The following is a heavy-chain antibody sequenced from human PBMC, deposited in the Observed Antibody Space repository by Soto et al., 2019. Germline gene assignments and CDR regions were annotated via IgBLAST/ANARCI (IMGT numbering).Heavy chain of an antibody. J-gene: IGHJ5*01. CDR3: ARGRYCLTGRCFPNWFDS. D-gene: IGHD2-15*01. CDR2: IYKSTTT. Sequence: LSLTCTVSGGSISTSNYYWGWVRQPPGKGLDWIGNIYKSTTTYYNPSFESRVAISLDTSKSQFSLNVTSVTAADTAVYFCARGRYCLTGRCFPNWFDSWGQGTLVTVSS. V-gene: IGHV4-39*01. CDR1: GGSISTSNYY.